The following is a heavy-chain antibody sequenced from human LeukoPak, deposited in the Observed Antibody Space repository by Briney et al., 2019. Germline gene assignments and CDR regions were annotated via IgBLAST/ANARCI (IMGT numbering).Heavy chain of an antibody. CDR3: ARDGSGSYFFPYFDY. V-gene: IGHV4-39*07. Sequence: SETLSLTCTVSGGSISNYYWGWIRQPPGKGLEWIGNIFYSGSTYYSPSLRSRVTISLDTSRNQFSLKLNSVTAADTAVYYCARDGSGSYFFPYFDYWGQGTLVTVSS. CDR2: IFYSGST. J-gene: IGHJ4*02. CDR1: GGSISNYY. D-gene: IGHD3-10*01.